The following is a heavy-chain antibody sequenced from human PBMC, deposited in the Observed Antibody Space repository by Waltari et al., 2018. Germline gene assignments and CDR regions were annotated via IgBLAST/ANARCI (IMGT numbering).Heavy chain of an antibody. D-gene: IGHD3-9*01. J-gene: IGHJ4*02. CDR2: RRNTGAT. CDR1: GDFLSDDH. Sequence: HVQLQESGPGLVKPSETLSLTCSVSGDFLSDDHWPWIRQAPGKGLEWIAYRRNTGATKCTPSLESRVTLSADTSKKQFSLRLTSVTAADTAVYFCARLPTKYFDSLGWGFFDQWGQGILVTVSS. CDR3: ARLPTKYFDSLGWGFFDQ. V-gene: IGHV4-59*08.